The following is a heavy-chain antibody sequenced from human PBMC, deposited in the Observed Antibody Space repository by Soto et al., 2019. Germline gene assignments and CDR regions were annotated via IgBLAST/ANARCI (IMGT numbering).Heavy chain of an antibody. D-gene: IGHD4-4*01. CDR1: GFTFSSYA. CDR2: ISGSGLST. Sequence: GGSLRLSCAASGFTFSSYAMTWVRQAPGKGLEWVSVISGSGLSTDYADSVKGRFTISRDDSKNTLYLQMNSLRAEDTAVYYCAKSTVPDYWGQGTLVTVSS. CDR3: AKSTVPDY. V-gene: IGHV3-23*01. J-gene: IGHJ4*02.